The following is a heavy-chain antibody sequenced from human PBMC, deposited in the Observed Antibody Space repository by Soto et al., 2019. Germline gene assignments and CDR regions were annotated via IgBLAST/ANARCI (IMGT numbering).Heavy chain of an antibody. Sequence: GGSLRLSCAASGFTFSSYAMSWVRQAPGKGLEWVSVISCSGSNQYYVDSVKGRFTISRDNSKNTLYLQLDSLRIEDTAVYYCARDSSGWFSFFDYWGQGTPVTVSS. CDR1: GFTFSSYA. D-gene: IGHD6-19*01. J-gene: IGHJ4*02. CDR3: ARDSSGWFSFFDY. V-gene: IGHV3-30*03. CDR2: ISCSGSNQ.